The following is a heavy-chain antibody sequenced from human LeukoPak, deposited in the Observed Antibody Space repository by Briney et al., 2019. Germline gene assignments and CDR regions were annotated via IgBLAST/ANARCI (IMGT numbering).Heavy chain of an antibody. V-gene: IGHV4-4*07. CDR3: ARVGSGYDFFDY. CDR1: GGAISGYY. D-gene: IGHD3/OR15-3a*01. J-gene: IGHJ4*02. Sequence: SETLSLTCTVSGGAISGYYWSWIRQPAGKGLEWLGRVYSSGSTKYNPSPESRVTISVYTSKNQCSLKLNFVAAADTAVYYCARVGSGYDFFDYWGQGTLVTVSS. CDR2: VYSSGST.